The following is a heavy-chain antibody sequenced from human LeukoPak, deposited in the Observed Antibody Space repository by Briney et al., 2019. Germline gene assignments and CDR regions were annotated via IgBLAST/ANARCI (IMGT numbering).Heavy chain of an antibody. CDR2: IYYSGST. V-gene: IGHV4-59*08. J-gene: IGHJ4*02. Sequence: SETLSLTCTVSGGSVSSYYWSWIRQPPGKGLEWIGYIYYSGSTNYNPSLKSRVTISVDTSKNQFSLKLSSVTAADTAVYYCARLTYSRDYWGQGTLVTVSS. CDR1: GGSVSSYY. CDR3: ARLTYSRDY. D-gene: IGHD6-13*01.